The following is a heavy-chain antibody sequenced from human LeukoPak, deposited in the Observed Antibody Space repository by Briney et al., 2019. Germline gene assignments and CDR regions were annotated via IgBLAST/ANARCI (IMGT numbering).Heavy chain of an antibody. J-gene: IGHJ4*02. CDR2: IIPIFGTA. D-gene: IGHD3-22*01. CDR3: ASRRRVDYDSSGYFDYFDY. V-gene: IGHV1-69*13. CDR1: GGTFSSYA. Sequence: SVKVSCKAAGGTFSSYAISWVRQAPGQGLEWMGGIIPIFGTANYAQKFQGRVTITADESTSTAYMELSSLRSEDTAVYYCASRRRVDYDSSGYFDYFDYWGQGTLVTVSS.